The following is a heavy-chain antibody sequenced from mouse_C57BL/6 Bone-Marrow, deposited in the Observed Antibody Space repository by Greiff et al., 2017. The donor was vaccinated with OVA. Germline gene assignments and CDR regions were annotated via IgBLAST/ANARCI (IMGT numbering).Heavy chain of an antibody. CDR2: IAPSDSYT. CDR1: GYTFTSYW. Sequence: VQLQQPGAELVMPGASVKLSCKASGYTFTSYWMHWVKQRPGQGLEWIGEIAPSDSYTNYNQKFKGKSTLTVDKSSSTAYMQLSSLTSEDSAVYYCARLWEAMDYWGQGTSVTVSS. J-gene: IGHJ4*01. V-gene: IGHV1-69*01. CDR3: ARLWEAMDY. D-gene: IGHD4-1*01.